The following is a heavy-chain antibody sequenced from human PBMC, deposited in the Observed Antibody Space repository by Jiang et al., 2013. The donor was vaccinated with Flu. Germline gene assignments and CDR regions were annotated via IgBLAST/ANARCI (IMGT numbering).Heavy chain of an antibody. CDR3: AKDRVEQQLVPYNDY. Sequence: QLVESGGGVVQPGRSLRLSCAASGFTFSTYAMHWVRQAPGKGLEWVAVISYDGSNKYYADSVKGRFTISRDNSKNTLYLQMNRLRAEDTAVYYCAKDRVEQQLVPYNDYWGQGTLVTVSS. V-gene: IGHV3-30*04. J-gene: IGHJ4*02. CDR1: GFTFSTYA. D-gene: IGHD6-13*01. CDR2: ISYDGSNK.